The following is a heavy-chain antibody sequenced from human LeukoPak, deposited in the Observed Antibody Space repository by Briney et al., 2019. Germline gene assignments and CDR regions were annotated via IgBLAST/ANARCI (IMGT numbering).Heavy chain of an antibody. D-gene: IGHD6-13*01. J-gene: IGHJ4*02. CDR2: IYYSGST. CDR3: ARTASSWNTPFDY. CDR1: GGSISSYY. V-gene: IGHV4-59*01. Sequence: PETLSLTCTVSGGSISSYYWSWIRQPPGKGLEWIGYIYYSGSTNYNPSLKSRVTISVDTSKNQFSLKLSSVTAADTAVYYCARTASSWNTPFDYWGQGTLVTVSS.